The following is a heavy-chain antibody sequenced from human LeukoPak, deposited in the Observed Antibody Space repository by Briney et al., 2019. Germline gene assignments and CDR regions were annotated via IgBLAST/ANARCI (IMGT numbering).Heavy chain of an antibody. CDR1: GFTVSTNH. V-gene: IGHV3-7*01. CDR3: ARDLGVCSGGTCYSVYDY. D-gene: IGHD2-15*01. CDR2: IKEDGSEK. Sequence: GGSLRLSCAVSGFTVSTNHITWVRQAPGKGLEWVADIKEDGSEKHCVDSVKGRFTISRDNAENSLYLQMNSLRAEDTAIYYCARDLGVCSGGTCYSVYDYWGQGTLVTVSS. J-gene: IGHJ4*02.